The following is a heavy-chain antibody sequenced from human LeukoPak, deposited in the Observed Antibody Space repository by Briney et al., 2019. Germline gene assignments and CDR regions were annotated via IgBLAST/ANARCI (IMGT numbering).Heavy chain of an antibody. CDR3: ASLLTPYHGSGGGGVDV. D-gene: IGHD3-10*01. J-gene: IGHJ6*02. CDR2: INTGGNDI. Sequence: GGSLRLSCAASGFTFSAYWMHWVRQAPGKGLVWLSRINTGGNDITYADSVKGRFTISRDNAKNTLYLQMNSLTVEDTAVYSCASLLTPYHGSGGGGVDVWGQGTTVTVSS. CDR1: GFTFSAYW. V-gene: IGHV3-74*01.